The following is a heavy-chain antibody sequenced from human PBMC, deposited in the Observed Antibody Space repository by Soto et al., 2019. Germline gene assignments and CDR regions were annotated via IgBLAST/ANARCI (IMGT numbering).Heavy chain of an antibody. Sequence: QVQLQESGPGLVKPSQTLSLTCTVSGGSISSGDYYWSWIRQPPGKGLEWIGYIYYSGSTYYNPSLKSRGTRSVDTSKNQFSLKLSSVTAADTAVYYCARVQGGGGAMVHNYWGQGTLVTVSS. CDR1: GGSISSGDYY. CDR2: IYYSGST. J-gene: IGHJ4*02. D-gene: IGHD5-18*01. V-gene: IGHV4-30-4*01. CDR3: ARVQGGGGAMVHNY.